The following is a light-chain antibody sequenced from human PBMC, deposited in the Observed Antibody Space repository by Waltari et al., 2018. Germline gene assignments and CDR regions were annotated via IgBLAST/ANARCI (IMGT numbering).Light chain of an antibody. V-gene: IGKV1-12*01. CDR1: QNSYSR. CDR2: GAS. J-gene: IGKJ1*01. CDR3: RPTYSFPRT. Sequence: DIQMTQSPPSVSAAVGGRVTITCRASQNSYSRVAWYQEKPGQVPKFLIYGASNLRSGAPSRFSGGGAGTDFTYTSPSLQPEDFAIYYCRPTYSFPRTFGQGTRVE.